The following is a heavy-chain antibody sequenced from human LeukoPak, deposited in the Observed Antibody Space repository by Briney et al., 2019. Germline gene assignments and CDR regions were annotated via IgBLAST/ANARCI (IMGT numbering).Heavy chain of an antibody. Sequence: PSETLSLTCAVYGGSFSGYYWSWIRQPPGKGLEWIGEINHSGSTNYNPSLKSRVTISVDTSKNQFSPKLSSVTAADTAVYYCARVTPFIAVAGFDYWGQGTLVTVSS. V-gene: IGHV4-34*01. D-gene: IGHD6-19*01. J-gene: IGHJ4*02. CDR3: ARVTPFIAVAGFDY. CDR2: INHSGST. CDR1: GGSFSGYY.